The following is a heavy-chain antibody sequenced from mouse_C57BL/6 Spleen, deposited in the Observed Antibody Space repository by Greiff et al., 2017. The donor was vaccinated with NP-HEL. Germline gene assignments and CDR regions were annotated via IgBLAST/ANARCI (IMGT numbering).Heavy chain of an antibody. D-gene: IGHD1-1*01. V-gene: IGHV1-55*01. CDR3: ARGDTTVVASDY. CDR1: GYTFTSYW. CDR2: IYPGSGST. J-gene: IGHJ2*01. Sequence: VQLQQPGAELVKPGASVKMSCKASGYTFTSYWITWVKQRPGQGLEWIGDIYPGSGSTNYNEKFKSKATLTVDTSSRTAYMQLSSLTSEDSAVNYGARGDTTVVASDYWGQGTTLTVSS.